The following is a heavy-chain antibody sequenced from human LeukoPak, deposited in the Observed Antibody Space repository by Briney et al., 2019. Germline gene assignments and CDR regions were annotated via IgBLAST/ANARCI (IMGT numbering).Heavy chain of an antibody. Sequence: SETLSLTCAVYGGSFSGYYWSWIRQPPGKGLEWSGEINHSGSTNYNPSLESRVTISVDTSKNQFSLKLSSVTAADTAVYYCARDESYYDFWSGYYQNWFDPWGQGTLVTVSS. CDR3: ARDESYYDFWSGYYQNWFDP. CDR1: GGSFSGYY. V-gene: IGHV4-34*01. D-gene: IGHD3-3*01. CDR2: INHSGST. J-gene: IGHJ5*02.